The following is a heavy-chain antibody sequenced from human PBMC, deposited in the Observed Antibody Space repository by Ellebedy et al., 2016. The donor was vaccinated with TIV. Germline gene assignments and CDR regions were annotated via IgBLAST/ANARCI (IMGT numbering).Heavy chain of an antibody. J-gene: IGHJ6*02. V-gene: IGHV3-30*04. CDR3: AKDLGRYCSGGSCYDRPYYYYGMDV. CDR2: ISYDGSNK. Sequence: GESLKISXAASGFTFSSYAMHWVRQASGKGLEWVAVISYDGSNKYYADPVKGRFTISRDNPKNTLYLQMNSLRAEDTAVYYCAKDLGRYCSGGSCYDRPYYYYGMDVWGQGTTVTVSS. CDR1: GFTFSSYA. D-gene: IGHD2-15*01.